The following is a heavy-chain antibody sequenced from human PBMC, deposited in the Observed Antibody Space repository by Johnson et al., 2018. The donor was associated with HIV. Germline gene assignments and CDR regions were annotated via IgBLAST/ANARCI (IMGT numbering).Heavy chain of an antibody. V-gene: IGHV3-30-3*01. D-gene: IGHD1-26*01. CDR2: ISYDGSNK. J-gene: IGHJ3*02. CDR3: VIVGATLDI. CDR1: GFTFSSYA. Sequence: QVQLVESGGGLVQPGRSLRLSCAASGFTFSSYAMHWVRQAPGKGLEWVAVISYDGSNKYYADSVTGRFTISRDNSKNTLYLQMNSLRAEDKAVYYCVIVGATLDIWGQGTMVTVSS.